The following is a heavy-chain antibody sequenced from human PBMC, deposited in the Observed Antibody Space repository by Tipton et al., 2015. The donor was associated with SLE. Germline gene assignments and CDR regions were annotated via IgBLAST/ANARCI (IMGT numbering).Heavy chain of an antibody. D-gene: IGHD3-22*01. Sequence: TLSLTCTVSGASTSSQFWNWIRQPPGKPLEWIGNIYYTGSSNYNPSLKSRVTISLDTSKKQFSLNLRSVTAADTAVYYCARGSSGYYSSLFDYWGQGTLVTVSS. CDR3: ARGSSGYYSSLFDY. J-gene: IGHJ4*02. V-gene: IGHV4-59*11. CDR1: GASTSSQF. CDR2: IYYTGSS.